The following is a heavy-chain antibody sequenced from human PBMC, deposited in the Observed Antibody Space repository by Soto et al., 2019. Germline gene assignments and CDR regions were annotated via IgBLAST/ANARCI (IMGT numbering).Heavy chain of an antibody. Sequence: QVQLEESGGGVVQPGRSLRLSCEASGFTFNTYSMHWVRQPPGKGLEWLAAIWYDGTQKYYADSVKGRFIISRDNSKKTLYLEMNSLRAEDTAVYYCARAGGTTXTGLWHFDSWGQGTLVTVSS. CDR3: ARAGGTTXTGLWHFDS. CDR1: GFTFNTYS. J-gene: IGHJ4*02. V-gene: IGHV3-33*01. CDR2: IWYDGTQK. D-gene: IGHD4-17*01.